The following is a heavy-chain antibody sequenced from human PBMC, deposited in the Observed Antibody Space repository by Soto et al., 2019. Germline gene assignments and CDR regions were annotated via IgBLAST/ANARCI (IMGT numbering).Heavy chain of an antibody. J-gene: IGHJ4*02. Sequence: GGSLRLSCAASGFTFSSYGMHWVRQAPGKGLEWVAVIWYDGSNKYYADSVKGRFTISRDNSKNTLYLQMNSLRAEDTAVYYCARALYSSSYPTIPDYWGQGTLVTVSS. CDR3: ARALYSSSYPTIPDY. CDR2: IWYDGSNK. CDR1: GFTFSSYG. V-gene: IGHV3-33*01. D-gene: IGHD6-13*01.